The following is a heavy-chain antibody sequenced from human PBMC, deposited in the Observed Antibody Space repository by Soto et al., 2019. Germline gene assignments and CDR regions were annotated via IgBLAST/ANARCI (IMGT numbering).Heavy chain of an antibody. J-gene: IGHJ4*02. CDR1: GFTFTYRY. Sequence: QMQLVQSGAEVKKTASSVKISCKASGFTFTYRYLHWVRQAPGQALEWMGWITPSTGDVNYPQKFKGRVTITTDRSMSTVYMELTSLTSEDSAMSFCANGGGGPAPFPWELPGLWGPGTLVIVSS. D-gene: IGHD1-26*01. V-gene: IGHV1-45*02. CDR3: ANGGGGPAPFPWELPGL. CDR2: ITPSTGDV.